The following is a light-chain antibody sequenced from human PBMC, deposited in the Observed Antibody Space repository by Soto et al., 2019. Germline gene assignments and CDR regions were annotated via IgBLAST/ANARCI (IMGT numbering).Light chain of an antibody. CDR3: QSYDSSLSGSSV. CDR1: RSNIGAGYD. CDR2: GNS. Sequence: QAVVTQPPSVSGAPGQRVTISCTGSRSNIGAGYDVHWYQQLPGTAPKLLIYGNSNRPSGVPDRFSGSKSGTSASLASTGLQAEDEADYYCQSYDSSLSGSSVFGTGTKLTVL. J-gene: IGLJ1*01. V-gene: IGLV1-40*01.